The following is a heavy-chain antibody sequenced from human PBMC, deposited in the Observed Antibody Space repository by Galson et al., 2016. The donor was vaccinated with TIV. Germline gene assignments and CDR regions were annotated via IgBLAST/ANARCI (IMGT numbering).Heavy chain of an antibody. CDR2: IYESGTT. J-gene: IGHJ6*02. CDR1: GYSIKSGYF. D-gene: IGHD4-11*01. V-gene: IGHV4-38-2*02. Sequence: SETLSLTCAVSGYSIKSGYFWGWIRQPPGKGLQWIGSIYESGTTYSNPSLKSRLTMSVDTSKHQFYLKLSSVTAADTAVYYCIREGSTVTMHHYFGMDVWGQGTSVTVSS. CDR3: IREGSTVTMHHYFGMDV.